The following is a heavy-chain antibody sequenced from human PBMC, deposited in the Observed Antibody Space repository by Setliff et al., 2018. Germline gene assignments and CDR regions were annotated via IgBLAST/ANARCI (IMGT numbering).Heavy chain of an antibody. CDR1: GGSISNYY. CDR3: AREGGGSDWTPDS. J-gene: IGHJ4*02. Sequence: PSETLSLTCTVSGGSISNYYWSWIRQSPGKGLEWIGFIYYNGRSDHNPSFQSRVTMSVDRSKNQFSLNLRAMTAADTAVYYCAREGGGSDWTPDSWGQGTLVTVSS. V-gene: IGHV4-59*01. CDR2: IYYNGRS. D-gene: IGHD6-19*01.